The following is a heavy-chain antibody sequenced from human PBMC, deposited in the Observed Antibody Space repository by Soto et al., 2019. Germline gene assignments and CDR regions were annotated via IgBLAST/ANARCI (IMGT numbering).Heavy chain of an antibody. CDR1: GGSISSSRYY. CDR3: ARKDDFWSGSGSFDP. V-gene: IGHV4-39*01. J-gene: IGHJ5*02. D-gene: IGHD3-3*01. Sequence: SETLSLTCTVSGGSISSSRYYWGWIRQPPGKGLEWIGSIYYKGFTYYNPSLKSRVTISVDTSRNQFSLKLNSVTTADMAVYFCARKDDFWSGSGSFDPWGQGTLVTVSS. CDR2: IYYKGFT.